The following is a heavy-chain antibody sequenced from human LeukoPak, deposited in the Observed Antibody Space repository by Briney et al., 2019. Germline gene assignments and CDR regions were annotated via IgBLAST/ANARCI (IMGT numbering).Heavy chain of an antibody. CDR3: ARVGSVSLNLWFDP. CDR1: GFTFDDYA. Sequence: GRSLRLSCAASGFTFDDYAMHWVRQAPGKGLEWVSGISWNSGSIGYADSVKGRFTISRDNAKNSLYLQMNSLRAEDTALYYCARVGSVSLNLWFDPWGQGTLVTVSS. J-gene: IGHJ5*02. CDR2: ISWNSGSI. D-gene: IGHD1-14*01. V-gene: IGHV3-9*01.